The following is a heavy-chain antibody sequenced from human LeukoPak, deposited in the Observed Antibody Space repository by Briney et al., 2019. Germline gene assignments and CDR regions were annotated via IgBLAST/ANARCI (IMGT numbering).Heavy chain of an antibody. CDR2: IIPIFGTA. CDR1: GGTFSSYA. CDR3: ALGFSYGRYYY. D-gene: IGHD5-18*01. Sequence: SVKASCKASGGTFSSYAISWVRQAPGQGLEWMGRIIPIFGTANYAQKFQGRVTITTDESTSTAYMELSSLRSEDTAVYYCALGFSYGRYYYWGQGTLVTVSS. V-gene: IGHV1-69*05. J-gene: IGHJ4*02.